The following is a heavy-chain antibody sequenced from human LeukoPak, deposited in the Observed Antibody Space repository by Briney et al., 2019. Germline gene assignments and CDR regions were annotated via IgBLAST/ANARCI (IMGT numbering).Heavy chain of an antibody. J-gene: IGHJ4*02. CDR3: AKNRDSGDYPRDFDY. Sequence: GGSLRLSCAAFRFAFSSYGMHWVRQTPGKGLEWVAFIRHDGSYQQYADSVKGRFTVSRDNSKDMVYLQMNSLRTEDTAVYYCAKNRDSGDYPRDFDYWGQGTLVTVSS. V-gene: IGHV3-30*02. CDR2: IRHDGSYQ. D-gene: IGHD3-22*01. CDR1: RFAFSSYG.